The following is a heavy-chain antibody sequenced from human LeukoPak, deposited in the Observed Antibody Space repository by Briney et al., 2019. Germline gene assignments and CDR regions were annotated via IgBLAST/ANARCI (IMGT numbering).Heavy chain of an antibody. Sequence: SETLSLTCIVSGASISVTNYYWGWIRQPPGKGLEWIGGIHYSGSTYYNPSLKSRVTISVDTSKNQFSLNLSSVTAADTAVYYCARDFRTHKWFAPWGQGTLVTVSS. CDR3: ARDFRTHKWFAP. CDR2: IHYSGST. J-gene: IGHJ5*02. D-gene: IGHD3/OR15-3a*01. V-gene: IGHV4-39*07. CDR1: GASISVTNYY.